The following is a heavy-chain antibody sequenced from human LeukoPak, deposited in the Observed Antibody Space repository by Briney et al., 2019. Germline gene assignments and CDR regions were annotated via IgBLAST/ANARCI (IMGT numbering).Heavy chain of an antibody. CDR2: ISSSSSYI. D-gene: IGHD3-22*01. CDR3: ARDNYYDSSGYGY. V-gene: IGHV3-21*01. Sequence: GGSLRLSCAASGFTFSSYSMNWVRQAPGKGLEWVSSISSSSSYIYYADSVRGRFTISRDNAKNSLYLQMNSLRAEDTAVYYCARDNYYDSSGYGYWGQGTLVTVSS. J-gene: IGHJ4*02. CDR1: GFTFSSYS.